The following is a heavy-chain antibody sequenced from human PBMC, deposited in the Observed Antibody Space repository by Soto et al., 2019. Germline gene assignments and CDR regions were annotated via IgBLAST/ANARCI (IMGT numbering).Heavy chain of an antibody. CDR2: IYYSGST. CDR3: ARSVTP. V-gene: IGHV4-31*11. D-gene: IGHD3-10*01. J-gene: IGHJ5*02. CDR1: GGSFSGYY. Sequence: SETLSLTCAVYGGSFSGYYWTWIRQHPGKGLEWIGYIYYSGSTYYNPSLKSRVTISVDTSKNQFSLKLGSVTAADTAVYYCARSVTPWAQETLVPVSS.